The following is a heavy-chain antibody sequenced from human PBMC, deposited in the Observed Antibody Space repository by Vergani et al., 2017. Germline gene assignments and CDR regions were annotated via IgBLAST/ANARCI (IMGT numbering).Heavy chain of an antibody. CDR1: GFTFTAHG. CDR2: ISSSSSYI. V-gene: IGHV3-21*01. D-gene: IGHD2-8*01. J-gene: IGHJ4*02. Sequence: EVQLLESGGGSAQPGESLRLSCVASGFTFTAHGLNWVRQAPGKGLEWVSSISSSSSYIYYADSVKGRFTISRDNAKNSLYLQMNSLRAEDTAVYYCARDSCTNGVCYTFDYWGQGTLVTVSS. CDR3: ARDSCTNGVCYTFDY.